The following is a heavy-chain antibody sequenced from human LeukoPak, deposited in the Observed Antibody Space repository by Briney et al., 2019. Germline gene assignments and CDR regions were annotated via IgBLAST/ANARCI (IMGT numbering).Heavy chain of an antibody. D-gene: IGHD6-19*01. CDR2: INPSGGST. Sequence: GASVKVSCKASGYAFTSYYMHWVRQAPGQGLEWMGIINPSGGSTSYAQKFQGRVTMTRDTSTSTVYMELSSLRSEDTAVYYCARSRGWFAFDYWGQGTLVTVSS. CDR1: GYAFTSYY. V-gene: IGHV1-46*01. J-gene: IGHJ4*02. CDR3: ARSRGWFAFDY.